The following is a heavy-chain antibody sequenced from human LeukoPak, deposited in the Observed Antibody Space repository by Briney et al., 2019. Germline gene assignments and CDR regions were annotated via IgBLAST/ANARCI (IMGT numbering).Heavy chain of an antibody. J-gene: IGHJ6*02. CDR1: GGTFSSYA. Sequence: ASVKVSCKASGGTFSSYAISWVRQAPGQGLEWMGRIIPILGIANYAQKFQGRVTITADKSTSTAYMELSSLRSEDTAVYYCAKDLSSAITSALVLDVWGQGTTVIVSS. CDR2: IIPILGIA. D-gene: IGHD3-22*01. CDR3: AKDLSSAITSALVLDV. V-gene: IGHV1-69*04.